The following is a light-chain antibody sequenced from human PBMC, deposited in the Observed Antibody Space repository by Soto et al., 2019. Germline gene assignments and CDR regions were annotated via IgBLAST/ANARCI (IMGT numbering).Light chain of an antibody. J-gene: IGLJ3*02. V-gene: IGLV6-57*02. CDR3: QSYGTNNQV. CDR2: EDN. Sequence: NFMLTQPHSVSESPGKTVTISCSVSSGSIATNYVQWYQQRPGSAPTTVISEDNKRPSGVPDRFSGSVDRSSNSASLAISGLKTEDEADYYCQSYGTNNQVFGGGTKVTVL. CDR1: SGSIATNY.